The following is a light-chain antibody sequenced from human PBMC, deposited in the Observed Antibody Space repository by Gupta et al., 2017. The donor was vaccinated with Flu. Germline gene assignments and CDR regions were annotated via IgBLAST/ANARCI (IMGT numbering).Light chain of an antibody. Sequence: DIVMTQTPDSLTLSLGERATIHCKASEYVFYSRNKQNYLAWYHQRPGQPPKLLLYWASMRDSGVPDRFSGSGSGTDFNLTISDLQAEDVGFYYCQQYFSVPCAFGPGTRV. J-gene: IGKJ3*01. V-gene: IGKV4-1*01. CDR3: QQYFSVPCA. CDR2: WAS. CDR1: EYVFYSRNKQNY.